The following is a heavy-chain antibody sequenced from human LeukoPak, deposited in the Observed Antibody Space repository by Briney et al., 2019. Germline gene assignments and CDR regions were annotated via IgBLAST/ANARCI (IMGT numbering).Heavy chain of an antibody. V-gene: IGHV3-48*02. D-gene: IGHD6-6*01. CDR3: ARAYSSSSGRDAFDS. CDR2: ISSSSSTL. CDR1: GFTFNSYH. J-gene: IGHJ3*02. Sequence: GGSLRLSCAASGFTFNSYHMNWVRQAPGKGLEGVSYISSSSSTLYYADSVKGRFTISRDSAKTSLFLQMNSLRDEDTAVYYCARAYSSSSGRDAFDSWGLGTLVTVSS.